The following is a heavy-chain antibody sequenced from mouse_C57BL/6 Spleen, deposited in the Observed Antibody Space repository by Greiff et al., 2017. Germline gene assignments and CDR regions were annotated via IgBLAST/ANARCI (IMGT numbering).Heavy chain of an antibody. CDR2: IYPGSGST. CDR1: GYTFTSYW. J-gene: IGHJ2*01. V-gene: IGHV1-55*01. CDR3: ARPRFDY. Sequence: VQLQQPGAALVKPGASVQMSCKASGYTFTSYWITWVKPRPGQGLEWIGDIYPGSGSTNYNETFKSQATRTVDTSSSTAYMQLSSLTSEYSSDYHWARPRFDYWGQGTTLTVSS.